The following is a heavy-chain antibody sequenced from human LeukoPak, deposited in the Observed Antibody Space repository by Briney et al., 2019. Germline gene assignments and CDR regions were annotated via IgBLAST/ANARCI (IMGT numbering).Heavy chain of an antibody. CDR3: ARDPVVVTPHAFYI. CDR2: IYNRGST. J-gene: IGHJ3*02. V-gene: IGHV4-4*07. D-gene: IGHD2-15*01. CDR1: GGSISSYY. Sequence: SETLSLTCTVSGGSISSYYWSWIRQPAGKGLEWIGRIYNRGSTNYNPSLKSRVTMSVDTSKNQFSLKLSSVTAADTAVYYCARDPVVVTPHAFYIWGQGTMVTVSS.